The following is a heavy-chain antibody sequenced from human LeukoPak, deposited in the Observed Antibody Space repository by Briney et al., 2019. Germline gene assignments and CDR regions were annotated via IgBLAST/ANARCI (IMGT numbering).Heavy chain of an antibody. CDR3: AREGTVTTPDY. V-gene: IGHV4-59*01. D-gene: IGHD4-17*01. Sequence: SETLSLTCTVSGGSLSSYYWSWIRQPPGKGLEWIGYIYHSGSANYNPSLKSRVTISVDTSKNQFSLKLSSVTAADAAVYYCAREGTVTTPDYWGQGTLVTVSS. CDR1: GGSLSSYY. J-gene: IGHJ4*02. CDR2: IYHSGSA.